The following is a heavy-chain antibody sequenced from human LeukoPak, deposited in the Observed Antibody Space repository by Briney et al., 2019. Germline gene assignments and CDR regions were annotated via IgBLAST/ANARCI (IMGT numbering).Heavy chain of an antibody. CDR1: GYTFTDYG. CDR2: IHPRSGYS. CDR3: ARVTSGMRYNWFDP. D-gene: IGHD2-2*01. Sequence: ASVKVSCKTSGYTFTDYGVNWVRQAPGQGLEWMGYIHPRSGYSESAQRFQGRLSMTRDVSTDTAHMELSTLTSDDTAVYYCARVTSGMRYNWFDPWGQGTLIIVSS. J-gene: IGHJ5*02. V-gene: IGHV1-8*01.